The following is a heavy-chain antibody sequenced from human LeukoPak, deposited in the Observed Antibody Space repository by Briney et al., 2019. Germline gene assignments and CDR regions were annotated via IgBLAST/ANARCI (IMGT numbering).Heavy chain of an antibody. CDR3: ARTRGIAVADVDP. CDR1: GFTVSSNY. Sequence: PGGSLRLSCAASGFTVSSNYMSWVRQAPGKGLEWVSVIYSGGSTYYADSVKGRFTVSRDNAKNSLYLQMNSLRAEDTAVYYCARTRGIAVADVDPWGQGTLVTVSS. J-gene: IGHJ5*02. V-gene: IGHV3-66*01. D-gene: IGHD6-19*01. CDR2: IYSGGST.